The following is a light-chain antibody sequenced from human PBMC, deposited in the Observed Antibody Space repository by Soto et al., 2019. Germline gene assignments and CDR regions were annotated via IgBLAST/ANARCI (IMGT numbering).Light chain of an antibody. CDR1: SSDVGGYNY. CDR3: SSYTSSSLYV. Sequence: QSALTQPASVSGSPGQSITISCTGTSSDVGGYNYVSWYQQHPGKAPKLMIYDVSNRTSGVSNRFSGSKSGNTASLTISGLQAEDEAAYYCSSYTSSSLYVFGTGTKLTVL. CDR2: DVS. V-gene: IGLV2-14*03. J-gene: IGLJ1*01.